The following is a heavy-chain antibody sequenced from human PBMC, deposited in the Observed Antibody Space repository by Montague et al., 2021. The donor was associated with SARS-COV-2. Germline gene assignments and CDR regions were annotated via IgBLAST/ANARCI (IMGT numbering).Heavy chain of an antibody. CDR1: GGSISSYY. CDR3: ARRSLGYCSGRSCYSAFDP. CDR2: IYYSGST. J-gene: IGHJ5*02. Sequence: SETLSLTCTVSGGSISSYYWSWIRQPPGKGLEWIGYIYYSGSTNYNPSLKSRVTISVDTSKNQFSLQLSSVTAADTAVYYCARRSLGYCSGRSCYSAFDPWGQGTLVTVSS. D-gene: IGHD2-15*01. V-gene: IGHV4-59*01.